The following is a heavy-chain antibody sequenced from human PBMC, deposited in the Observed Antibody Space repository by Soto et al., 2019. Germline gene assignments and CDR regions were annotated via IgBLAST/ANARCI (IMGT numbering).Heavy chain of an antibody. CDR1: GYTFTGYY. D-gene: IGHD2-2*02. CDR2: INPNSGGT. J-gene: IGHJ4*02. V-gene: IGHV1-2*02. Sequence: ASVKVSCKASGYTFTGYYMHWVRQAPGQGLEWMGWINPNSGGTNYAQKFQGRVTMTRDTSISTAYMELSRLRSDDTAVYYCAREGGYCSSTSCYRGAKYYGSGSYSYYFDYWGQGTLVIVSS. CDR3: AREGGYCSSTSCYRGAKYYGSGSYSYYFDY.